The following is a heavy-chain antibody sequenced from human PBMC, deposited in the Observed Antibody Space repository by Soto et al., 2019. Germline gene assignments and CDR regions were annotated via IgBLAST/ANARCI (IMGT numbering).Heavy chain of an antibody. CDR2: IYSSGSI. CDR3: ARRYGVGFDY. D-gene: IGHD3-10*01. V-gene: IGHV4-59*08. Sequence: QVQLLESGPGLVKPSETLSLTCTVSGGSISSYYWSWIRQPPGKGLEWIGYIYSSGSINYNPSLKRRVTISVCTSKTQFSLKLSPVTAADTAVYYGARRYGVGFDYWGQGTLVSVSS. CDR1: GGSISSYY. J-gene: IGHJ4*02.